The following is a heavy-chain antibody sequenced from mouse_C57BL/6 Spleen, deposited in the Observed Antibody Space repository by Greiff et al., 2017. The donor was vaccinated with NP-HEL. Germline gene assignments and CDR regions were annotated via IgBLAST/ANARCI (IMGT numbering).Heavy chain of an antibody. V-gene: IGHV1-26*01. D-gene: IGHD2-5*01. CDR2: INPNNGGT. J-gene: IGHJ3*01. Sequence: EVQLQQSGPELVKPGASVKISCKASGYTFTDYYMNWVKQSHGKSLEWIGDINPNNGGTSYNQKFKGKATLTVDKSSSTAYMELRSLTSEDSAVYYCARSGYSNYVLWFAYWGQGTLVTVSA. CDR1: GYTFTDYY. CDR3: ARSGYSNYVLWFAY.